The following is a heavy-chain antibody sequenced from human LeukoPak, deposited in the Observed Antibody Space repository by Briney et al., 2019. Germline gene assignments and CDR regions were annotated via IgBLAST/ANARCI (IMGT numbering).Heavy chain of an antibody. CDR1: GGSISSSNW. Sequence: SETLSLTCAVSGGSISSSNWWSWVRQPPGKGLEWIGEIYHSGSTNYNPSLKSRVSISVDKSKNQFSLKLSSVTAADTAVYYCASPDTAMVTGPFDYWGQGTLVTVSS. D-gene: IGHD5-18*01. V-gene: IGHV4-4*02. CDR2: IYHSGST. J-gene: IGHJ4*02. CDR3: ASPDTAMVTGPFDY.